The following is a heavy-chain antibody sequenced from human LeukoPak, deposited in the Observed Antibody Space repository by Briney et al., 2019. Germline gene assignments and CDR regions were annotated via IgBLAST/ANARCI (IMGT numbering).Heavy chain of an antibody. D-gene: IGHD3-3*01. CDR2: ISAYNGNT. Sequence: ASVKVSCKASGCTFTSYGISWVRQAPGQGLEWMGWISAYNGNTNYAQKLQGRVTMTTDTSTSTAYMELRSLRSDDTAVYYCARSGNFWSGYYGGDYWGQGTLVTVSS. V-gene: IGHV1-18*01. J-gene: IGHJ4*02. CDR3: ARSGNFWSGYYGGDY. CDR1: GCTFTSYG.